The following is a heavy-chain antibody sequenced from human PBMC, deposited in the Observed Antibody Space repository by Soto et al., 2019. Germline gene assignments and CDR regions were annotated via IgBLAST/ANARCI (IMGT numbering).Heavy chain of an antibody. D-gene: IGHD3-10*01. V-gene: IGHV3-23*01. CDR2: ISGSGGST. Sequence: GGSLRLSCAASGFTFSSYAMSWVRQAPGKGLEWVSAISGSGGSTYYADSVKGRFTISRDNSKNTLYLQMNSLRAEDTAVYYCAKSYSGSYYYYGMDVWGQGTTVTVSS. CDR1: GFTFSSYA. CDR3: AKSYSGSYYYYGMDV. J-gene: IGHJ6*02.